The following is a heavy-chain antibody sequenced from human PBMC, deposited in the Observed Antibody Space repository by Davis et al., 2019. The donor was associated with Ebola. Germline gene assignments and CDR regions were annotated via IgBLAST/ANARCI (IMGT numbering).Heavy chain of an antibody. J-gene: IGHJ4*02. D-gene: IGHD5-18*01. CDR3: AGPSGYSYGY. CDR1: GFPFSTYT. CDR2: ISGSGGST. Sequence: PGGSLRLSCAASGFPFSTYTMSWVRQAPGKGLEWVSAISGSGGSTYYADSVKGRFTISRDNSKNTLYLQMNSLRAEDTAVYYCAGPSGYSYGYWGQGTLVTVSS. V-gene: IGHV3-23*01.